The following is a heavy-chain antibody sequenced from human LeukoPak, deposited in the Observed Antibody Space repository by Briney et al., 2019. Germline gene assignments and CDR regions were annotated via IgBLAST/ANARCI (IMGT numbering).Heavy chain of an antibody. CDR2: IFYSGST. V-gene: IGHV4-39*07. Sequence: SETLSLTCTVSGGSISTSNYYWGWIRQPPGKGLEWIGNIFYSGSTYYSPSLRSRVTISLDTSRNQFSLKLSSVTAADTAVYYCARGWDIVVVPAASPYMDVWGKGTTVTVSS. CDR3: ARGWDIVVVPAASPYMDV. CDR1: GGSISTSNYY. D-gene: IGHD2-2*01. J-gene: IGHJ6*03.